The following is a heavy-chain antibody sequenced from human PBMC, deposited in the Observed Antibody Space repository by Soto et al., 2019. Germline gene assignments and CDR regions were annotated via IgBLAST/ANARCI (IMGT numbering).Heavy chain of an antibody. J-gene: IGHJ4*02. CDR3: ARVFYSITMVRVYYFDY. D-gene: IGHD3-10*01. Sequence: SETLSLTCAVYGGSFSGYYWIWIRQPPGKGLEWIGEINHSGSTNYNPSLKSRVTISVDTSKNQFSLKLSSVTAADTAVYYCARVFYSITMVRVYYFDYWGQGTLVTVSS. CDR1: GGSFSGYY. CDR2: INHSGST. V-gene: IGHV4-34*01.